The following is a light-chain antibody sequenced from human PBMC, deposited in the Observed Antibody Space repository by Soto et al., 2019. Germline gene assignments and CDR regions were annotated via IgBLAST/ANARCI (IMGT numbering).Light chain of an antibody. Sequence: EIVLTQSPGTLSLSPGERATLSCRASQSVSSSFLAWYQHKPGQPPRLLIYGASNRATGIPDRFTGSGSGTDFTLTISRLEPEDFALYYCQQYGNSYPWPFGQGTKVEVK. J-gene: IGKJ1*01. CDR1: QSVSSSF. CDR3: QQYGNSYPWP. CDR2: GAS. V-gene: IGKV3-20*01.